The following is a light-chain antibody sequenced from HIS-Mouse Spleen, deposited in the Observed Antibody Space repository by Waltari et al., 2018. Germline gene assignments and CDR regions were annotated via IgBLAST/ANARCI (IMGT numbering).Light chain of an antibody. J-gene: IGKJ1*01. Sequence: DIVMTQSPPSLPVTPGEPASISCRSSQSLLHSNGYNELDWYLQKPGQSPQLLIYLGSNRASGVPDRFSGSGSGTDFTLKISRVEAEDVGVYYCMQALQTSWTFGQGTKVEIK. CDR3: MQALQTSWT. CDR1: QSLLHSNGYNE. CDR2: LGS. V-gene: IGKV2-28*01.